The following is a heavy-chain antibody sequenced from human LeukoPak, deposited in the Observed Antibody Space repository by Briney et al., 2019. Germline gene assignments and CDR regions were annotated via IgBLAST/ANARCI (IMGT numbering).Heavy chain of an antibody. CDR2: IYYSGST. V-gene: IGHV4-59*01. D-gene: IGHD3-22*01. J-gene: IGHJ4*02. CDR3: ARGTYYYDSSGYYPNTFDY. Sequence: PSETLSLTCTVSGGSISSYYWSWIRQPPGKGLEWIGYIYYSGSTNYNPSLKSRVTISVDTSKNQFSLKLSSVTAADTAVYYCARGTYYYDSSGYYPNTFDYRGQGTLVTVSS. CDR1: GGSISSYY.